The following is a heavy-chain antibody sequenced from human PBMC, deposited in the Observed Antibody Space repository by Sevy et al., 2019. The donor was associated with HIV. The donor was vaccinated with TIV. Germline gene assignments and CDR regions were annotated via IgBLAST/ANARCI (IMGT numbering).Heavy chain of an antibody. CDR2: IWYDGSNK. V-gene: IGHV3-33*01. D-gene: IGHD3-10*01. Sequence: GGSLRLSCAASGFTFSSYGMHWVRQAPGKGLEWVAVIWYDGSNKYYADSVKGRFTISRDNSKNTLYLQMNSPRAEDTAVYYCARDHYYGSGVSDYWGQGTLVTVSS. CDR1: GFTFSSYG. CDR3: ARDHYYGSGVSDY. J-gene: IGHJ4*02.